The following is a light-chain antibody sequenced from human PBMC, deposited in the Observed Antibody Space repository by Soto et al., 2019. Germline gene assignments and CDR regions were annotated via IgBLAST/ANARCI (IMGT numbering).Light chain of an antibody. Sequence: QSVLTQPPSVSAASGQKVTISCSGRTSNIRNNYVYWYQQLPGTAPKLLIYENNKRASGIPDRFSGSKSGTSATLGITGLQTGDEADYYCGTWDSSLSAGVFGGGTKLTVL. J-gene: IGLJ3*02. CDR3: GTWDSSLSAGV. CDR2: ENN. CDR1: TSNIRNNY. V-gene: IGLV1-51*01.